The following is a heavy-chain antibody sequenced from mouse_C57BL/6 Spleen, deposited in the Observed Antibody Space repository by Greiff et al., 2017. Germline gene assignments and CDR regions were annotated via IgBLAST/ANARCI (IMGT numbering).Heavy chain of an antibody. CDR1: GYTFTSYW. Sequence: QVQLQQPGAELVKPGASVKLSCKASGYTFTSYWMHWVKQRPGRGLEWIGRIDPNSGGTKYNEKFKSKATLTVDTPSSTAYMQRSSLTSEDSAVYYVARDYGSSYGYFDVWGTGTTVTVSS. CDR2: IDPNSGGT. V-gene: IGHV1-72*01. CDR3: ARDYGSSYGYFDV. J-gene: IGHJ1*03. D-gene: IGHD1-1*01.